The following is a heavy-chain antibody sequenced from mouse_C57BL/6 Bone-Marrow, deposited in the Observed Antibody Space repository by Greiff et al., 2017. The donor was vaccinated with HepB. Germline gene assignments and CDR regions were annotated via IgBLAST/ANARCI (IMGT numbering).Heavy chain of an antibody. J-gene: IGHJ1*03. V-gene: IGHV1-31*01. CDR2: IYPYNGVS. CDR1: GYSFTGYY. Sequence: VTLKVSGPELVKPGASVKISCKASGYSFTGYYMHWVKQSHGNILDWIGYIYPYNGVSSYNQKFKGKATLTVDKSSSTAYMELRSLTSEDSAVYYCARNYGNYGRYFDVWGTGTTVTVSS. D-gene: IGHD2-1*01. CDR3: ARNYGNYGRYFDV.